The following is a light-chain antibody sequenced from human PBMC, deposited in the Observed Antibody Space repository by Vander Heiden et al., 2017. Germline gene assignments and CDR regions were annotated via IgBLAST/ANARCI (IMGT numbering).Light chain of an antibody. CDR1: SSNTGAGYD. J-gene: IGLJ1*01. CDR2: GNS. Sequence: QSVLTQPPSVSGATGQRVTTSCTGSSSNTGAGYDVHGYHQLQGTTPKLLIFGNSNRPSGVPDRFSGSKSGTSASLAITGLQAEDEADYYCQSYDSSLSGSEVFGTGTKVTGL. CDR3: QSYDSSLSGSEV. V-gene: IGLV1-40*01.